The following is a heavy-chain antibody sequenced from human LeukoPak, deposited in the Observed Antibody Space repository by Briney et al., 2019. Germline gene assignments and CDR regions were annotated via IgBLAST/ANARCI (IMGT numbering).Heavy chain of an antibody. J-gene: IGHJ4*02. CDR1: GFAFSSYG. V-gene: IGHV3-33*01. CDR2: IWYDGSNK. CDR3: ARELWGSSFDY. D-gene: IGHD3-16*01. Sequence: GGSLRLSCAASGFAFSSYGMHWVRQAPGKGLEWVAVIWYDGSNKYYADSVKGRFTISRDNSKNTVYLQTNSLRAEDTAVYYCARELWGSSFDYWGQGTLVTVSS.